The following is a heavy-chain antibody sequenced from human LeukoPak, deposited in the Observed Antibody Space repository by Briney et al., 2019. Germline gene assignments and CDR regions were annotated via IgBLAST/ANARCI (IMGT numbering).Heavy chain of an antibody. V-gene: IGHV4-34*01. CDR1: GFTFSNAW. CDR3: ARGRGRRTRFGELTHYFDY. J-gene: IGHJ4*02. D-gene: IGHD3-10*01. CDR2: INHSGST. Sequence: PGGSLRLSCAASGFTFSNAWMSWVRQAPGKGLEWIGEINHSGSTNYNPSLKSRVTISVDTSKNQFSLKLSSVTAADTAVYYCARGRGRRTRFGELTHYFDYWGQGTLVTVSS.